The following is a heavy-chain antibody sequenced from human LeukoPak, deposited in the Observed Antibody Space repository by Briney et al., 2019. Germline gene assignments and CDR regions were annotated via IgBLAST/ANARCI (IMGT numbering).Heavy chain of an antibody. CDR3: ARKVPSAQSDF. J-gene: IGHJ4*02. CDR1: GFTFSSYS. CDR2: ISGNSFWI. V-gene: IGHV3-21*01. Sequence: GGSLRLSCAVSGFTFSSYSMNWVRRAPGKGLEWVSAISGNSFWIYYADSVKGRFTISRDNAKNSLYLQMDSLRADDTAVYYCARKVPSAQSDFWGQGTLVTVSS.